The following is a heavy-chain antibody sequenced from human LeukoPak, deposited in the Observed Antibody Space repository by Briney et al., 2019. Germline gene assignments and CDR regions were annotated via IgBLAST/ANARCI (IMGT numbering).Heavy chain of an antibody. CDR1: GFTFSSYS. CDR2: ISSSSSYI. CDR3: TTYGSGNAHY. V-gene: IGHV3-21*03. Sequence: GALRLSCAASGFTFSSYSMNWVRQAPGKGLEWVSSISSSSSYIYYADSVKGRFTISRDNAKNSLYLQMNSLETEDTALYYCTTYGSGNAHYWGQGTLVTVSS. J-gene: IGHJ4*02. D-gene: IGHD3-10*01.